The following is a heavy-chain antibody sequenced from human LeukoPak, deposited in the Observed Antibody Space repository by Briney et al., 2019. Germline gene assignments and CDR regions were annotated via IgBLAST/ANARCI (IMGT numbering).Heavy chain of an antibody. CDR1: GYTFTSYA. CDR3: ARDAGPAPWGFGELFGGAYYFDY. D-gene: IGHD3-10*01. V-gene: IGHV1-3*01. Sequence: GASVKVSCKASGYTFTSYAMHWVRQAPGQRLEWMGWINAGNGNTKYSQKFQGRVTITRDTSASTAYMELSSLRSEDTAVYYCARDAGPAPWGFGELFGGAYYFDYWGQGTLVTVSS. J-gene: IGHJ4*02. CDR2: INAGNGNT.